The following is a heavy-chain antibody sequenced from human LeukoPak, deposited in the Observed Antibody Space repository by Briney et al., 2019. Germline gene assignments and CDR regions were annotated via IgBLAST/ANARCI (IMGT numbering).Heavy chain of an antibody. V-gene: IGHV1-69*11. CDR1: GGTFSSYA. J-gene: IGHJ4*02. CDR2: TIPILGTA. CDR3: ARGLTTFGGVSGVFDY. Sequence: ASVKVSCKASGGTFSSYAISWVRQAPGQGLEWMGRTIPILGTANYAQKFQGRVTITTDESTSTAYMELSSLRSEDTAVYYCARGLTTFGGVSGVFDYWGQGTLVTVSS. D-gene: IGHD3-16*01.